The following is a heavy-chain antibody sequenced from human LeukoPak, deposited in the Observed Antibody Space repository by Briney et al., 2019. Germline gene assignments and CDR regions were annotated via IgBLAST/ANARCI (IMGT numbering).Heavy chain of an antibody. CDR1: GGSISSGGYS. Sequence: SQTLSLTCAVSGGSISSGGYSWSWIRQPPGKGLEWIGSIYHSGSTYYNPSLKSRVTISVDRSKNQFSLKLSSVTAADTAVYYFARGYCSSTSCYPTDYWGQGTLVTVSS. CDR2: IYHSGST. J-gene: IGHJ4*02. CDR3: ARGYCSSTSCYPTDY. V-gene: IGHV4-30-2*01. D-gene: IGHD2-2*01.